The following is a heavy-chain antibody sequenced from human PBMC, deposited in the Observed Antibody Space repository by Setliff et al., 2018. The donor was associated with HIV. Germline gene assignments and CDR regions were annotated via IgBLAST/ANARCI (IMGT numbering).Heavy chain of an antibody. J-gene: IGHJ5*02. V-gene: IGHV3-23*01. CDR1: GFTFSSYA. Sequence: GGSLRLSCAASGFTFSSYAMSWVRQAPGKGLEWVSFISSSSSYIYYADSVKGRFTVSRDNSKYTLYLQMNSLRVEDTAVYYCAKDKGSSGWSAWGQGTLVTVSS. CDR2: ISSSSSYI. D-gene: IGHD6-19*01. CDR3: AKDKGSSGWSA.